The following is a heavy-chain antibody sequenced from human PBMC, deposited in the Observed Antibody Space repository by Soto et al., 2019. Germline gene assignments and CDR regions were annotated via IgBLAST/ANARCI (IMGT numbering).Heavy chain of an antibody. CDR3: ARGHGRFAH. CDR1: NGSFTGHY. V-gene: IGHV4-34*01. J-gene: IGHJ4*02. Sequence: QVQLQQWGAGLLKPSETLSLTCGVYNGSFTGHYWAWIRQAPGKGLEWIGEINHSGFANYNPSLKSRVAIAHDTSKPPFSLSLTSVPVADRAIYYGARGHGRFAHWGQGTLVTVSS. CDR2: INHSGFA.